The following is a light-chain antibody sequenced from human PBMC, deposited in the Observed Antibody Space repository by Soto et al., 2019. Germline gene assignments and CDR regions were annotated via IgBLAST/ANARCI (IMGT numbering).Light chain of an antibody. CDR2: DAS. CDR3: QQRSNWPPAIT. J-gene: IGKJ3*01. CDR1: QSVSSY. Sequence: EIVLTQSPATLSLSPGERATLSCRASQSVSSYLAWYQQKPGQAPRLLIYDASNRATGIPARFSGSGSGTDFPLTISTLDPEDFAVYYCQQRSNWPPAITFGPGTKVDIK. V-gene: IGKV3-11*01.